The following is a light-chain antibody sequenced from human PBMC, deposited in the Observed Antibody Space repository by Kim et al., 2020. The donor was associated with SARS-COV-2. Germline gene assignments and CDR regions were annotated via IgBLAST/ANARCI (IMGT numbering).Light chain of an antibody. CDR3: QQSYNTPYT. Sequence: SASVGDRVTITCRASQNINNYLNWYQQKPGKAPELLIYSTSSFQTGVPSRFSGSGSGTEFTLTISGLQPADLATYYCQQSYNTPYTFGQGTKLQI. CDR2: STS. J-gene: IGKJ2*01. V-gene: IGKV1-39*01. CDR1: QNINNY.